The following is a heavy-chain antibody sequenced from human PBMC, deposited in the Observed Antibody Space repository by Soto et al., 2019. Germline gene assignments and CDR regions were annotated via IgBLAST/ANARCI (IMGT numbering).Heavy chain of an antibody. CDR1: GGSISSYY. J-gene: IGHJ5*02. V-gene: IGHV4-59*01. CDR2: IYYSGST. D-gene: IGHD3-10*01. CDR3: ASMITKVRGVTS. Sequence: PSETLSLTCTVSGGSISSYYWSWIRQPPGKGLEWIGYIYYSGSTNYNPSLKSRVTISVDTSKNQFSLKLNSVTAADTAVYYCASMITKVRGVTSWGQGTLVTVSS.